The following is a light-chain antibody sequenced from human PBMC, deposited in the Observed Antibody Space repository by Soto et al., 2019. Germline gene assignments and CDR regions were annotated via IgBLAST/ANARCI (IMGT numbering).Light chain of an antibody. Sequence: DIVMTQSPDSLAVSLGERATIDCKSSQSLLYGGNARNYLAWYQHKPGQSPKLIMYGASTREAGVPDRFSGSGSGTHFTLTISSLQAEDLAVYYCQQYYTTPHTFGQGTKLEIK. V-gene: IGKV4-1*01. CDR1: QSLLYGGNARNY. CDR2: GAS. CDR3: QQYYTTPHT. J-gene: IGKJ2*01.